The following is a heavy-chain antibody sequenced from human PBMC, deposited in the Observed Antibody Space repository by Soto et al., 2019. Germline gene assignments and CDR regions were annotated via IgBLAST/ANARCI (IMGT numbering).Heavy chain of an antibody. CDR3: ARMWVPDYYYYGMDV. CDR2: INPNSGGT. CDR1: GYTFTGYY. D-gene: IGHD1-26*01. V-gene: IGHV1-2*02. J-gene: IGHJ6*02. Sequence: GASVKVSCKASGYTFTGYYMHWVRQAPGQGLEWMGWINPNSGGTNYAQKFQGRVTMTRDTSISTAYMELSRLRSDDTAVYYCARMWVPDYYYYGMDVWGQGTTVTVSS.